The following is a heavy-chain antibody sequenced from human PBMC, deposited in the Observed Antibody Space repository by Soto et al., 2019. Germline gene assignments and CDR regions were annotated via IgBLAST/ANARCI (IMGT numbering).Heavy chain of an antibody. V-gene: IGHV3-74*01. J-gene: IGHJ6*02. Sequence: EVQLVESGGGLVQPGGSLRHSCAASGYTFRSYWMHWVRQAPGKGLVWVSRINSDGSSTSYADSVKGRFTISRDNAKNTLYLQMNSLRAEDTAVYYCARELYYYDRGYYYGMDVWGQGTTVTVSS. CDR3: ARELYYYDRGYYYGMDV. CDR1: GYTFRSYW. CDR2: INSDGSST. D-gene: IGHD3-22*01.